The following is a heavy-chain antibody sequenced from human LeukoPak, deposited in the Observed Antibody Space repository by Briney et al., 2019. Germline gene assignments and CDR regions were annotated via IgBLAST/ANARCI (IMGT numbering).Heavy chain of an antibody. Sequence: GASVKVSCKASGYTFTGYYMHWVRQAPGQGPEWMGWINPNSGGTNYAQKFQGRVTMTRDTSISTAYMELSRLRSDDTAVYYCARAPAFAYCGGDCYSHPFDYWGQGTLVTVSS. J-gene: IGHJ4*02. CDR2: INPNSGGT. CDR3: ARAPAFAYCGGDCYSHPFDY. V-gene: IGHV1-2*02. D-gene: IGHD2-21*02. CDR1: GYTFTGYY.